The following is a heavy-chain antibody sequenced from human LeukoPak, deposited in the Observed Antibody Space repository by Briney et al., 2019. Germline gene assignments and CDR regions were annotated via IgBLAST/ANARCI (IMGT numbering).Heavy chain of an antibody. V-gene: IGHV4-59*08. J-gene: IGHJ4*02. CDR3: ARLSYDSSGYFFDY. CDR1: GGSISSYY. D-gene: IGHD3-22*01. Sequence: SETLSLTCAVYGGSISSYYWSWIRQPPGKGLEWIGYIYYSGSTNYNPSLKSRVTISVDTSKNQFSLKLSSVTAADTAVYYCARLSYDSSGYFFDYWGQGTLVTVSS. CDR2: IYYSGST.